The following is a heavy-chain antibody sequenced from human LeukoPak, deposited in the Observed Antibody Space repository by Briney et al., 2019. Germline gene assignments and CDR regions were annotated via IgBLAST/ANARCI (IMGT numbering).Heavy chain of an antibody. D-gene: IGHD6-19*01. CDR1: GFTFSSYE. Sequence: GGSLRLSCAASGFTFSSYEMNWVRQAPGKGPEWVSYISSSGSTIYYADSVKGRFTISRDNAKNSLYLQMNSLRAEDTAVYYCARDPLKSYSSGWYQGYFDYWGQGTLVTVSS. V-gene: IGHV3-48*03. CDR3: ARDPLKSYSSGWYQGYFDY. CDR2: ISSSGSTI. J-gene: IGHJ4*02.